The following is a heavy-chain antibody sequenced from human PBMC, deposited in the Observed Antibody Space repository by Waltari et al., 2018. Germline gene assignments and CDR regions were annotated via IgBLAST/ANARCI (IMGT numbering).Heavy chain of an antibody. J-gene: IGHJ6*03. CDR1: GGTFSSYA. Sequence: QVQLVHSGAEVKKPGSSVKVSCKASGGTFSSYAISWVRQAPGQGLEWMGGIIPIFGTANYAQKFHGRVTITADKSTSTAYMELSSLRSEDTAVYYCARVSFVVVPAAYYYYYMDVWGKGTTVTVSS. D-gene: IGHD2-2*01. V-gene: IGHV1-69*14. CDR3: ARVSFVVVPAAYYYYYMDV. CDR2: IIPIFGTA.